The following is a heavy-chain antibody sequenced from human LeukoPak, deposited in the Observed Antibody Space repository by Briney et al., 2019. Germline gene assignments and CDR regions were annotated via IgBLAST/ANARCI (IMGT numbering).Heavy chain of an antibody. CDR1: GGSISSSSYY. CDR2: IYYSGST. J-gene: IGHJ3*02. D-gene: IGHD5-18*01. V-gene: IGHV4-39*01. Sequence: SETLSLTCSVSGGSISSSSYYWGWIRQPPGKGLEWIGSIYYSGSTYYNPSLKSRVTISVDTSKNQFSLKLSSVTAADTAVYYCAIHARIQSAFDIWGERAPVSVSS. CDR3: AIHARIQSAFDI.